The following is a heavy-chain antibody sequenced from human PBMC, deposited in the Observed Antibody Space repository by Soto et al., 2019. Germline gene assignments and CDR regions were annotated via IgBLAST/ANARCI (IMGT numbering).Heavy chain of an antibody. CDR3: AREGAPTSRGYYMDV. V-gene: IGHV3-48*01. CDR2: IGKNPTTI. J-gene: IGHJ6*03. Sequence: EGQLVESGGGLVQPGGSLRLSCAASGFTFRDYSMNWVRQAPGKGPEWLSYIGKNPTTIYEADSVKGRFTISRANDKNLLYLQMDSLRVEDTAIYYCAREGAPTSRGYYMDVWGKGTTVTVSS. CDR1: GFTFRDYS. D-gene: IGHD3-16*01.